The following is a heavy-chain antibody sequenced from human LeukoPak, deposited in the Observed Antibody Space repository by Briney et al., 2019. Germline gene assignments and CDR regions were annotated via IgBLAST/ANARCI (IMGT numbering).Heavy chain of an antibody. V-gene: IGHV4-38-2*02. CDR2: IHHDGIT. Sequence: SETLSLTCSISGYSISSGYFWGWIRQPPGEGLEWIGNIHHDGITYYNPSLKSRVTISLDPSKNQFSLKLTSVAAADTALYHCARVHYYDASDYSTSNWFDPWGQGTLVTVSS. CDR3: ARVHYYDASDYSTSNWFDP. D-gene: IGHD3-22*01. CDR1: GYSISSGYF. J-gene: IGHJ5*02.